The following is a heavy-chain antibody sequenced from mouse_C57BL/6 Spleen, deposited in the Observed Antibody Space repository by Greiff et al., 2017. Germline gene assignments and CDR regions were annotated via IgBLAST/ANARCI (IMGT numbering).Heavy chain of an antibody. Sequence: QVQLQQSGAELVKPGASVKISCKASGYAFSSYWMNWVKQRPGKGLEWIGQIYPGDGDTNYNGKFKGKATLTADKSSSTAYMQLSSLTSEDSAVYFCEKRTTVVNWYFDVWGTGTTVTVSS. D-gene: IGHD1-1*01. CDR3: EKRTTVVNWYFDV. CDR1: GYAFSSYW. CDR2: IYPGDGDT. V-gene: IGHV1-80*01. J-gene: IGHJ1*03.